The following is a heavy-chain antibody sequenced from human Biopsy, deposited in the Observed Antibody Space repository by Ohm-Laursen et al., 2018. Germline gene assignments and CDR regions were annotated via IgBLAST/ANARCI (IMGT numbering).Heavy chain of an antibody. CDR2: FAPENGKT. J-gene: IGHJ4*02. D-gene: IGHD1-1*01. Sequence: ASVTVACQASGYTLSELSMHWVRQAPGRGIEWMGGFAPENGKTIYAQKFQGRVTMTEDTSTDTAYMELSSLRSEDTAVYYCAADINVWNVNYWGQGTQVTVSS. CDR3: AADINVWNVNY. V-gene: IGHV1-24*01. CDR1: GYTLSELS.